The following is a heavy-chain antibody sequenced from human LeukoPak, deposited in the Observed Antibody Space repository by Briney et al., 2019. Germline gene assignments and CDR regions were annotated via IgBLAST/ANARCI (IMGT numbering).Heavy chain of an antibody. J-gene: IGHJ4*02. CDR2: ISSSSSTI. Sequence: GGSLRLSCSASEFTFSTYSMNWVRQAPGKGLEWVSYISSSSSTIYYAGSVKGRLTISRDNAKNSLYLEMNSLRAEDTAVYYCARGSYDTSGYYSGAGARADYWGQGTLVTVSS. CDR3: ARGSYDTSGYYSGAGARADY. CDR1: EFTFSTYS. D-gene: IGHD3-22*01. V-gene: IGHV3-48*01.